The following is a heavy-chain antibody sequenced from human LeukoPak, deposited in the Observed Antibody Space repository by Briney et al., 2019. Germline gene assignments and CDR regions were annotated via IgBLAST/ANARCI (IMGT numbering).Heavy chain of an antibody. CDR2: IYTSGTT. CDR3: AREGPYGGNWYDY. V-gene: IGHV4-4*07. D-gene: IGHD4-23*01. J-gene: IGHJ4*02. Sequence: SETLSLTCTVSGGSISTNYWSWIRQPAGKGLEWIGRIYTSGTTNYNPSLKSRVTMSVDTSKNQFSLNLSSVTAADTAVYFCAREGPYGGNWYDYWGQGTLVTVSS. CDR1: GGSISTNY.